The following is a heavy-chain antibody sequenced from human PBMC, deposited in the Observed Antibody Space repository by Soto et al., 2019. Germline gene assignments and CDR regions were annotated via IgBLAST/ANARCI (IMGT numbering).Heavy chain of an antibody. CDR1: GFTFSNYA. D-gene: IGHD4-17*01. J-gene: IGHJ1*01. V-gene: IGHV3-23*05. Sequence: EVQLLESGGGLVQPGGSLRLSCAASGFTFSNYAMSWVRQAPGKGPEWVSTISKSGSRTYDVDSVKGRFTISRDNSKNPVVLQKNRPIVEETGLYYWAKGHCVTRGQVDYFPNWGQGTLV. CDR3: AKGHCVTRGQVDYFPN. CDR2: ISKSGSRT.